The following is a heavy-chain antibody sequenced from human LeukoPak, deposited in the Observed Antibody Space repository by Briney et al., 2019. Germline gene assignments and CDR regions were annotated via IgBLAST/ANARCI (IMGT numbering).Heavy chain of an antibody. J-gene: IGHJ4*02. V-gene: IGHV3-23*01. CDR1: GFPFSSYA. CDR3: AKVLRGVMVGFGY. Sequence: GGSLRLSCAASGFPFSSYAMNWVRQAPGKGLEWVSGISGSGGSTNYADSVKGRFTISRDNSKNTLNLQMNSLRAEDTAIYYCAKVLRGVMVGFGYWGQGTLVTVSS. D-gene: IGHD3-10*01. CDR2: ISGSGGST.